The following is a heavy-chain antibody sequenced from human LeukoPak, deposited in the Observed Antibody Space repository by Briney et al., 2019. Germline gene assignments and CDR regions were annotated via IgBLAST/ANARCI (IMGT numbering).Heavy chain of an antibody. CDR1: GFTFSSYS. Sequence: PGGSLRLSCAASGFTFSSYSMNWVRQAPGKGLEWVSAISGSGGSTYDADSVKGRFTISRDNSKNTLYLQMNSLRAEDTAVYYCAKGVSIAAPLGAFDIWGQGTMVTVSS. CDR3: AKGVSIAAPLGAFDI. J-gene: IGHJ3*02. V-gene: IGHV3-23*01. D-gene: IGHD6-13*01. CDR2: ISGSGGST.